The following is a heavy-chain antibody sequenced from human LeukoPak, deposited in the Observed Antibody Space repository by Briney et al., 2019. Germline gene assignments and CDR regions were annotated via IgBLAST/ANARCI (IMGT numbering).Heavy chain of an antibody. CDR2: ISSSGSYI. V-gene: IGHV3-21*06. D-gene: IGHD2-8*01. Sequence: GGSLRLSCAASAFTFSSYSMNWVRQAPGKGLEWVSSISSSGSYIYYADSVKGRFTISRDNSKNSLYLQMNSLRAEDTAVYHCARALIGYYFDYWGQGTLVTVSS. CDR3: ARALIGYYFDY. J-gene: IGHJ4*02. CDR1: AFTFSSYS.